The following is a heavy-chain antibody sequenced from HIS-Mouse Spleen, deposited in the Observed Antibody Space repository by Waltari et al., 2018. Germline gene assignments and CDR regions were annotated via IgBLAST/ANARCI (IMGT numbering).Heavy chain of an antibody. D-gene: IGHD6-13*01. CDR1: GCSISSSRYY. CDR2: IYYSGST. Sequence: QLQLQESGPGLVKPSETLPLTCTVSGCSISSSRYYWGWIRQPPGKGLEWIGSIYYSGSTYYNPSLKSRVTISVDTSKNQFSLKLSSVTAADTAVYYCAREIPYSSSWYDWYFDLWGRGTLVTVSS. J-gene: IGHJ2*01. CDR3: AREIPYSSSWYDWYFDL. V-gene: IGHV4-39*07.